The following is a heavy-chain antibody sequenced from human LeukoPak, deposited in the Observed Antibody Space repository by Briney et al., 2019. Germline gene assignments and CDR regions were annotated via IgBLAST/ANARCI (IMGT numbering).Heavy chain of an antibody. J-gene: IGHJ4*02. CDR3: ARERTARPLDY. V-gene: IGHV4-30-4*08. CDR1: GGSISSGDYY. CDR2: IYYSGST. Sequence: PSETLSLACTVSGGSISSGDYYWSWIRQPPGKGLEWIGYIYYSGSTYYNPSLKSRVTISVDTSKNQFSLKLSSVTAADTAVYYCARERTARPLDYWGQGTLVTVSS. D-gene: IGHD6-6*01.